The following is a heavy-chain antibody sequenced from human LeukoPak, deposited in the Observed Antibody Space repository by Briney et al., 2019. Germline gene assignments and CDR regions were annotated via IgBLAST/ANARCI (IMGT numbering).Heavy chain of an antibody. J-gene: IGHJ5*02. CDR1: GFTFSSYA. V-gene: IGHV3-30-3*01. D-gene: IGHD3-10*01. CDR3: ARDSEGSNYYGSGSYYVPWFDP. Sequence: GGSLRLSCAASGFTFSSYAMHWVRQAPGKGLEWVAVISYDGSNKYYADSVKGRFTISRDNSKNTLYLQMNNLRAEDTAVYYCARDSEGSNYYGSGSYYVPWFDPWGQGTLVTVSS. CDR2: ISYDGSNK.